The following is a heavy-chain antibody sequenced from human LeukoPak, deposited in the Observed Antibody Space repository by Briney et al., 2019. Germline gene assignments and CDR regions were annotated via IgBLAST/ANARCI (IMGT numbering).Heavy chain of an antibody. D-gene: IGHD2-15*01. CDR2: ISSSSSYI. V-gene: IGHV3-21*01. J-gene: IGHJ3*02. CDR1: GFTFSSYG. CDR3: ARDLPLIVVVVAAPAFDI. Sequence: PGGSLRLSCAASGFTFSSYGMNWVRQAPGKGLEWVSSISSSSSYIYYADSVKGRFPISRDNAKNSLYLQMNSLRAEDTAVYYCARDLPLIVVVVAAPAFDIWGQGTMVTVSS.